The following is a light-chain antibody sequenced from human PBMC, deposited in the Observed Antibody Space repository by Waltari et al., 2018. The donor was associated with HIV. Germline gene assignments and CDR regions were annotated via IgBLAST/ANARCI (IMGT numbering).Light chain of an antibody. J-gene: IGKJ4*01. CDR3: MQRLQTPQVT. Sequence: DIVMTQSPLSLPVTPGEPASISCRSSQSLLHSNGYNYLDWYLQRPGQSPQLLIYLGSNRASGVPDRFSGSGSGTDFTLDISRVEAEDVGVYYCMQRLQTPQVTFGGGTKVEIK. CDR1: QSLLHSNGYNY. V-gene: IGKV2-28*01. CDR2: LGS.